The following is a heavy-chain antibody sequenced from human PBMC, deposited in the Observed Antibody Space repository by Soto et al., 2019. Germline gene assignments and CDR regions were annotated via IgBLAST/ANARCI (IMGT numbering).Heavy chain of an antibody. CDR1: GGTFSSYA. J-gene: IGHJ6*02. D-gene: IGHD2-15*01. V-gene: IGHV1-69*13. CDR2: IIPIFGTA. Sequence: WASVKVSCKASGGTFSSYAISWVRQAPGQGLEWMGGIIPIFGTANYAQKFQGRVTITADESTSTAYMELSSLRSEDTAVYYCARLTAGRGPRGYYYYYYYGMDVWGQGTTVT. CDR3: ARLTAGRGPRGYYYYYYYGMDV.